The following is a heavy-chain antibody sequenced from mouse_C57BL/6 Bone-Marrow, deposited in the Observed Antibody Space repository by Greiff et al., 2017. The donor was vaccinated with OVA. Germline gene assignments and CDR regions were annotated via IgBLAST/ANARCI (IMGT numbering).Heavy chain of an antibody. J-gene: IGHJ4*01. V-gene: IGHV1-4*01. CDR2: INPSSGYT. CDR3: ARGIGTTVVDYYAMDY. D-gene: IGHD1-1*01. Sequence: VQLQQSGAELARPGASVKMSCKASGYTFTSYTMHWVKQRPGQGLEWIGYINPSSGYTKYNQKFKDKATLTADKSSSTAYMQLSSLTSEDSAVYYCARGIGTTVVDYYAMDYWGQGTSVTVSS. CDR1: GYTFTSYT.